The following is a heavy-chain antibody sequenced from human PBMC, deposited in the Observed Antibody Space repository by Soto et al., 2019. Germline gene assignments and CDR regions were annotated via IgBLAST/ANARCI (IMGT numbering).Heavy chain of an antibody. Sequence: ASVKVSCKASGGTFSSYAISWVRQAPGQGLEWMGGIIPIFGTANYAQKFQGRVTITADESTSTAYMELSSLRSEDTAVYYCASDGQQLVSISARHYYYGMDVWGQGTTVTVSS. V-gene: IGHV1-69*13. CDR1: GGTFSSYA. CDR2: IIPIFGTA. D-gene: IGHD6-13*01. J-gene: IGHJ6*02. CDR3: ASDGQQLVSISARHYYYGMDV.